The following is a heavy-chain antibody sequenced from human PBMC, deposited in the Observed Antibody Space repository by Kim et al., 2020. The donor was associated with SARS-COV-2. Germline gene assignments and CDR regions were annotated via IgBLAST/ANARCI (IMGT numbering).Heavy chain of an antibody. CDR2: INHSGST. D-gene: IGHD3-9*01. CDR3: AMTLDYDILTGYYKGDAFDI. Sequence: SETLSLTCAVYGGSFSGYYWSWIRQPPGKGLEWIGEINHSGSTNYNPSLKSRVTISVDTSKNQFSLKLSSVTAADTAVYYCAMTLDYDILTGYYKGDAFDIWGQETMVTVSS. CDR1: GGSFSGYY. V-gene: IGHV4-34*01. J-gene: IGHJ3*02.